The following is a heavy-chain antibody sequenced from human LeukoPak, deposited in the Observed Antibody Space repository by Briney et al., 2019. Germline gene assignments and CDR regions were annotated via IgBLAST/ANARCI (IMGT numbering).Heavy chain of an antibody. V-gene: IGHV3-49*03. CDR3: STRITGTTGTDY. Sequence: SLRLSCTGSGSTFGDYGMSWFRQAPGKGLEWVGFIRSKAYRGTTEYAASVKGRFTISRDDSKSVAYLQMNSLKTEDTAVYYCSTRITGTTGTDYWGQGTLVTVSP. CDR2: IRSKAYRGTT. D-gene: IGHD1/OR15-1a*01. J-gene: IGHJ4*02. CDR1: GSTFGDYG.